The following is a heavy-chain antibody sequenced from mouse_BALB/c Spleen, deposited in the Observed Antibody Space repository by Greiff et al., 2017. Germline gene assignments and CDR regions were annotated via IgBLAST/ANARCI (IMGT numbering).Heavy chain of an antibody. D-gene: IGHD1-1*01. V-gene: IGHV5-6-5*01. CDR1: GFTFSSYA. J-gene: IGHJ2*01. CDR3: ARGGSYGSSYGGY. Sequence: EVKLMESGGGLVKPGGSLKLSCAASGFTFSSYAMSWVRQTPEKRLEWVASISSGGSTYYPDSVKGRFTISRDNARNILYLQMSSLRSEDTAMYYCARGGSYGSSYGGYWGQGTTLTVSS. CDR2: ISSGGST.